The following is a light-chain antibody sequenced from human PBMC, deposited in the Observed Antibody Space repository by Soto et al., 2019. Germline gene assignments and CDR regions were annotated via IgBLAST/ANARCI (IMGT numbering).Light chain of an antibody. Sequence: DIQMTQSPSSLSASVGDRVTITCRASQSISRYLNWYQQKPGEAPRLLMYGASSLQSGAPSRFSGSGSGKDFTLTISSLQPEDFATYYCQQSYSTLRTFGQGTKVEIK. J-gene: IGKJ1*01. CDR2: GAS. CDR1: QSISRY. V-gene: IGKV1-39*01. CDR3: QQSYSTLRT.